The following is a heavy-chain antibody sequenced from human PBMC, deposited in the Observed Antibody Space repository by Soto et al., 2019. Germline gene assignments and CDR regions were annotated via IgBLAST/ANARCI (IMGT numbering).Heavy chain of an antibody. CDR2: ISGSGGST. V-gene: IGHV3-23*01. Sequence: PGGSLRLSCAASGFTFSSYAMSWVRQAPGKGLEWVSAISGSGGSTYYADSVKGRFTISRDNSKNTLYLQMNSLRAEDTAVYYCAKAPDYGDFYYYYYYMDVWGKGTTVTVSS. CDR3: AKAPDYGDFYYYYYYMDV. D-gene: IGHD4-17*01. J-gene: IGHJ6*03. CDR1: GFTFSSYA.